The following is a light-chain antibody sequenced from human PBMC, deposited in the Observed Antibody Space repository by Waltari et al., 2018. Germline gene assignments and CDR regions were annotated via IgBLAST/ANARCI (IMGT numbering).Light chain of an antibody. CDR2: GAS. J-gene: IGKJ2*01. CDR1: QTLNNNY. CDR3: QQYDSSPYS. Sequence: EIVLTQSPGTLSLSAGERATLPCKASQTLNNNYVAWYQQKPGHSPRRLIFGASKRATRIPNRFSDCESGTYFTLTISRLETEDFAIYYCQQYDSSPYSFGQGARVEIK. V-gene: IGKV3-20*01.